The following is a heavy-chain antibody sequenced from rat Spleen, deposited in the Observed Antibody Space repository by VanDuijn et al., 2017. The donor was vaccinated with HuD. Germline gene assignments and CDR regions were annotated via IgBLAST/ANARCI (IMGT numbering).Heavy chain of an antibody. CDR2: MRYNGDT. J-gene: IGHJ4*01. CDR3: ARDRGVTMMVPLMDA. CDR1: GFSLTSYN. V-gene: IGHV2-63*01. Sequence: QVQLKESGPGLVQPSQTLSLTCTVSGFSLTSYNVHWVRQPPGKGLEWMGRMRYNGDTSYNSALKSRLSINRDTSKNQLFLKMNSLQTEDTATYYCARDRGVTMMVPLMDAWGQGTSVTVSS. D-gene: IGHD1-12*03.